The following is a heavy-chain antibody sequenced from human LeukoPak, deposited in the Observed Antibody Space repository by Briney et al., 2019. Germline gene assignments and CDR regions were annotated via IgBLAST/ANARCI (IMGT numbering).Heavy chain of an antibody. CDR1: GFTFSSYA. V-gene: IGHV3-64D*06. J-gene: IGHJ4*02. CDR2: ISINGGST. CDR3: VRRSPRDCSTTSCYSSSWYFDY. Sequence: GGSLRLSCSASGFTFSSYAMHWVRQTPGKGLEYVSAISINGGSTYYTDSVKGRFTISRDNAKNMLYLQMSSLRAEDTAVYYCVRRSPRDCSTTSCYSSSWYFDYWGQGTLVTVSS. D-gene: IGHD2-2*02.